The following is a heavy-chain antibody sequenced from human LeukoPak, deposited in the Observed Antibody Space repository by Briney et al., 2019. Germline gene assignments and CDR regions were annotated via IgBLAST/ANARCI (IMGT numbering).Heavy chain of an antibody. CDR1: GLTFSNYA. Sequence: GRSLRLSCEASGLTFSNYATHQDRQAPDRGLQWVAAVRFDGSNQFYTDSVKGRIIISRDNSKNTMYLQMNSLRAEDTAVYYCARERYFDYWGQGTLVTVSS. V-gene: IGHV3-33*01. J-gene: IGHJ4*02. CDR3: ARERYFDY. CDR2: VRFDGSNQ.